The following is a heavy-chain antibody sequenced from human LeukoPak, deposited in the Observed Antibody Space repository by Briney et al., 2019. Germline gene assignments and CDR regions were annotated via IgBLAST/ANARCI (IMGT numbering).Heavy chain of an antibody. CDR3: AKGYTSCWLIDY. J-gene: IGHJ4*02. CDR1: GLTFSIYA. V-gene: IGHV3-23*01. Sequence: GGSLRLSCAASGLTFSIYAVSWVRRAPGKGLEWVSAISGSGGITYYPDSVKGRFTISRDNSKNTLFLQMNTLRADDTAVYYCAKGYTSCWLIDYWGQGTLVTVFS. D-gene: IGHD2-2*01. CDR2: ISGSGGIT.